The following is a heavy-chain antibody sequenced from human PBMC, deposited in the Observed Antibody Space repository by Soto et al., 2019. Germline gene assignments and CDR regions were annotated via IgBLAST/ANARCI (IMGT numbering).Heavy chain of an antibody. CDR1: GFTFINYA. CDR2: ISGGGDAA. CDR3: ARKILVSTTRPNYWYFDL. Sequence: EVQVLESGGGLVQPGGSLRLSCAGSGFTFINYAMNWVRQAPGKGLEWVSSISGGGDAAFFPDSGRGRFTISRDNSKNTVTLHMNSLGVDDTAVYYCARKILVSTTRPNYWYFDLWGRGTLVTVSS. J-gene: IGHJ2*01. V-gene: IGHV3-23*01. D-gene: IGHD2-2*01.